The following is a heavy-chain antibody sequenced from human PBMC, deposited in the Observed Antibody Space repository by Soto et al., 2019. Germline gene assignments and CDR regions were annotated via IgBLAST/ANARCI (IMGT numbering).Heavy chain of an antibody. Sequence: QVQLVQSGAEVKKPGSSVKVSCKASGGTFSSYAISWVRQAPGQGLEWMGGIIPIFGTANYAQKFQGRVKITADESTSTAYMELSSLRSEDTAVYYCARDIVVVPAAISQAPNYYYYGMDVWGQGTTVTVSS. CDR2: IIPIFGTA. V-gene: IGHV1-69*01. CDR3: ARDIVVVPAAISQAPNYYYYGMDV. J-gene: IGHJ6*02. D-gene: IGHD2-2*01. CDR1: GGTFSSYA.